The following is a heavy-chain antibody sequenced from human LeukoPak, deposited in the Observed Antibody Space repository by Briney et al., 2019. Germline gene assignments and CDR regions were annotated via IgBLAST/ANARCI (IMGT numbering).Heavy chain of an antibody. Sequence: GGSLRLSCAASGFTFSDYYMSWIRQAPGKGLEWVSYISSSGSTIYYADSVKGRFTISRDNAKNSLYLQMNSLRAEDTAVYYCARVLVLWELLDYYYYMDVWGKGTTVTISS. D-gene: IGHD1-26*01. CDR3: ARVLVLWELLDYYYYMDV. V-gene: IGHV3-11*01. CDR2: ISSSGSTI. CDR1: GFTFSDYY. J-gene: IGHJ6*03.